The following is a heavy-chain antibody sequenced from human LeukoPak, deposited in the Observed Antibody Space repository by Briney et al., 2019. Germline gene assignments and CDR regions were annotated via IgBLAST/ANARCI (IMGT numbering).Heavy chain of an antibody. V-gene: IGHV3-74*01. CDR2: INGDGSNS. D-gene: IGHD3-22*01. Sequence: QPGGSLRLSCVASGFTFTTYWMHWVRQAPGKGLVWVSRINGDGSNSNYADSVKGRFTISRDNAKNTLYLQMNSLRAEDTAVYYCAMMRYYDSSGYYNYWGQGTLVTVSS. CDR1: GFTFTTYW. CDR3: AMMRYYDSSGYYNY. J-gene: IGHJ4*02.